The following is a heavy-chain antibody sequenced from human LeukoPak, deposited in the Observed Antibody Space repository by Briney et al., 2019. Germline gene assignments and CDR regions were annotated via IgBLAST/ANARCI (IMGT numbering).Heavy chain of an antibody. Sequence: ASVKFSCKASGYIFTDYYMHWVRQAPGQELGWMGRIIPNLGVANYEQKFQGGVTITADKSTSTAYMELSSLRSEDTAVYYCARDLFFDSSGYDYWGQGTLVTVSS. J-gene: IGHJ4*02. CDR1: GYIFTDYY. CDR3: ARDLFFDSSGYDY. V-gene: IGHV1/OR15-1*04. D-gene: IGHD3-22*01. CDR2: IIPNLGVA.